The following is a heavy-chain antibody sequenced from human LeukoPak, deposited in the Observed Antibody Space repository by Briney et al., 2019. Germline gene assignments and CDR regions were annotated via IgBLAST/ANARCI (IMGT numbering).Heavy chain of an antibody. CDR3: ARGYCSGGSCYGFDY. CDR2: IYPGDSDT. CDR1: GYSFTSYW. V-gene: IGHV5-51*01. J-gene: IGHJ4*02. D-gene: IGHD2-15*01. Sequence: GESLKISCKGSGYSFTSYWIGWVRQMPGKGLEWMGIIYPGDSDTRYSPSFQGQVTISADKSNSTAYLQWSSLKASDTAMYYCARGYCSGGSCYGFDYWGQGTLVTVSS.